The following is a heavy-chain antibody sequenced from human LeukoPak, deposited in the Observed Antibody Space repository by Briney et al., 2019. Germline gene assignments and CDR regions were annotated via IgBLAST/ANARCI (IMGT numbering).Heavy chain of an antibody. Sequence: PSETLSLTCAVYGGSFSGYYWSWIRQPPGKGLEWIGEINHSGSTNYNPSLKSRVTISVDTSKNQFSLKLSSVTAADTAVYYCARRARIAVAGLAYYYYMDVWGKGTTVTISS. V-gene: IGHV4-34*01. CDR1: GGSFSGYY. CDR3: ARRARIAVAGLAYYYYMDV. CDR2: INHSGST. D-gene: IGHD6-19*01. J-gene: IGHJ6*03.